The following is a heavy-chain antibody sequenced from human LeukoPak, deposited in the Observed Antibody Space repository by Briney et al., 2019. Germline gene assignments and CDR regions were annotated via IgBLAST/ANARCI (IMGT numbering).Heavy chain of an antibody. CDR2: ISSSSSTI. Sequence: GGSLRLSCAASRFTFSSYSMNWVRQAPGKGLEWVSYISSSSSTIYYADSVKGRFTISRDNSKNTLYLQMNSLRAEDTAVYYCARGGGLIYGDYLENAFDIWGQGTMVTVSS. V-gene: IGHV3-48*01. CDR1: RFTFSSYS. CDR3: ARGGGLIYGDYLENAFDI. D-gene: IGHD4-17*01. J-gene: IGHJ3*02.